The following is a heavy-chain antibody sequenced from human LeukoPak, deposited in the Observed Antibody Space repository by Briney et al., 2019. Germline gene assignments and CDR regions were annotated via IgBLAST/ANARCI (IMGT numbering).Heavy chain of an antibody. Sequence: ASVKVSCKASGYSFTSYGISWVRQAPGQGPEWMGWISPYNGNTNLAQKFQGRVTMTTRTSTSTAYMELRSLRSDDTAVYYCARLYCSTTTCYNFWFDHWGQGTLVTVSS. CDR2: ISPYNGNT. J-gene: IGHJ5*02. CDR3: ARLYCSTTTCYNFWFDH. CDR1: GYSFTSYG. V-gene: IGHV1-18*01. D-gene: IGHD2-2*02.